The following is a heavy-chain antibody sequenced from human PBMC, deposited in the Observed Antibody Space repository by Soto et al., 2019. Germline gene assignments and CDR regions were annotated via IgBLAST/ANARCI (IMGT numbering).Heavy chain of an antibody. CDR2: ISSTSGIM. J-gene: IGHJ4*02. CDR3: ARGRIREMEYSGSITAFDY. CDR1: GFTFSSYS. D-gene: IGHD1-26*01. Sequence: GGSLRLSCAASGFTFSSYSMNWVRQAPGKGLEWVSYISSTSGIMHYADSVKGRFTISRDNAKNSLYLEMNSLRDEDTAVYYCARGRIREMEYSGSITAFDYWGQGTLVTVSS. V-gene: IGHV3-48*02.